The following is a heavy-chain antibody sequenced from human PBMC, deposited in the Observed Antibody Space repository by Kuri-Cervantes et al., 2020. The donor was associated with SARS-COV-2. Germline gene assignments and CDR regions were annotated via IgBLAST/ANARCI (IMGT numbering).Heavy chain of an antibody. D-gene: IGHD4-11*01. CDR2: IYFTGST. Sequence: SETLSLTCTVSGDSVTTSTFYWGWIRQAPGRGLEWIGTIYFTGSTDFNPSLKSRVTISVDASKNQFSLNLRSVTAADTAVYYCARVGYSSGVDEYYFDYWGQGTLVTVSS. CDR3: ARVGYSSGVDEYYFDY. CDR1: GDSVTTSTFY. V-gene: IGHV4-39*01. J-gene: IGHJ4*02.